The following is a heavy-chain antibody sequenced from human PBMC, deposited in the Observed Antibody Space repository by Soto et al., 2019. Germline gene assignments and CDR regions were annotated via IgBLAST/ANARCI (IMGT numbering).Heavy chain of an antibody. Sequence: KSSETLSLTCTVSGGSISSGDSYWSWIRQHPGNGLEWIGYIHYSGSTYYNPSLKSRVTISVDTSRKQFSLKLSSVTAADTAVYYCARGGSLGSWYFVLWGRGTLVTVSS. V-gene: IGHV4-31*03. D-gene: IGHD3-10*01. J-gene: IGHJ2*01. CDR2: IHYSGST. CDR1: GGSISSGDSY. CDR3: ARGGSLGSWYFVL.